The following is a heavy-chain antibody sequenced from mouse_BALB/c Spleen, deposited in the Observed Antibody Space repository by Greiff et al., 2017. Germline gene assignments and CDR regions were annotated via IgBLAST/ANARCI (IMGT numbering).Heavy chain of an antibody. V-gene: IGHV5-4*02. Sequence: EVMLVESGGGLVKPGGSLKLSCAASGFTFSDYYMYWVRQTPEKRLEWVATISDGGSYTYYPDSVKGRFTISRDNAKNNLYLQMSSLKSEDTAMYYCARVYDGYYLAWFAYWGQGTLVTVSA. CDR2: ISDGGSYT. CDR1: GFTFSDYY. CDR3: ARVYDGYYLAWFAY. J-gene: IGHJ3*01. D-gene: IGHD2-3*01.